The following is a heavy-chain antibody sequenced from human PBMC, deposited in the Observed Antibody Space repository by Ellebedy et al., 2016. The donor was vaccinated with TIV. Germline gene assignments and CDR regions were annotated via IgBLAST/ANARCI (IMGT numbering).Heavy chain of an antibody. D-gene: IGHD3-10*01. CDR3: ARGGRITMSRGGAFDY. V-gene: IGHV4-59*01. J-gene: IGHJ4*02. CDR1: SGSISSYY. CDR2: IHSTGST. Sequence: MPSETLSLTCTVSSGSISSYYWSWIRQPPGKGLEWIGYIHSTGSTNSNPSLKSRVTISVDTSKNHFSLKLTSVTAADTSVYYCARGGRITMSRGGAFDYWGQGTLVPVSS.